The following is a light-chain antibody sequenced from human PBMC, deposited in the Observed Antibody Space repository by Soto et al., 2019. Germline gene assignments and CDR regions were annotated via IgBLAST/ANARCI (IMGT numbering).Light chain of an antibody. Sequence: QSALTQPASVSGSPGQSITISCTGTRSDVGGYNHVSWYQQHPGKAPKLMIYDVNKRPSGVSNHFSGSKSGNTASLTISGLQVEDEADYYYCSYAGSSTWVFGGGTKLTVL. CDR1: RSDVGGYNH. V-gene: IGLV2-23*02. J-gene: IGLJ3*02. CDR2: DVN. CDR3: CSYAGSSTWV.